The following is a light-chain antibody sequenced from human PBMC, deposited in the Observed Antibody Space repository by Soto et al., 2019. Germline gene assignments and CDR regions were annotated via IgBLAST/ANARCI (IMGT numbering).Light chain of an antibody. CDR1: QSLLHSDGKTY. CDR2: EVS. J-gene: IGKJ1*01. Sequence: DIVMTQTPLSLSVTPGQPASISCKSSQSLLHSDGKTYLYWYLQKPGQPPQLLIYEVSNRFSGVPDRFSDRGTGTVFTLKISRIYAVYVRVYYCMQSGQLSGTFGEGNKVEIK. CDR3: MQSGQLSGT. V-gene: IGKV2D-29*01.